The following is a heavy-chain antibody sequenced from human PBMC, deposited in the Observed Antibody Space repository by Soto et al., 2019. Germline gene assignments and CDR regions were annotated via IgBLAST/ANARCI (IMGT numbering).Heavy chain of an antibody. CDR1: GFTFTTYW. V-gene: IGHV3-7*01. D-gene: IGHD3-3*02. CDR3: ARHFYYYIDV. J-gene: IGHJ6*03. Sequence: GSLRLSCAASGFTFTTYWMTWVRQAPGERLEGVANIKQDGSEECYVVSGKGRFTISRDNAKNSLYLQMNSLRAEDTAVYYCARHFYYYIDVWGRGTTVTVSS. CDR2: IKQDGSEE.